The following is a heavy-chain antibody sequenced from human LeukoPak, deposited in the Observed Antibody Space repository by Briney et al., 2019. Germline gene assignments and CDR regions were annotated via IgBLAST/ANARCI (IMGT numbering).Heavy chain of an antibody. J-gene: IGHJ4*02. CDR3: ARAGCSGGSCSYFDY. D-gene: IGHD2-15*01. CDR1: GYTFTTYE. Sequence: ASVKVSCKASGYTFTTYEIHWVRQATGQGLEWMGWMNPNSGNTGYAQKFHGRVIITRNPSINTAYMELSSLRSDDTAVYYCARAGCSGGSCSYFDYWGQGTLVTVSS. V-gene: IGHV1-8*01. CDR2: MNPNSGNT.